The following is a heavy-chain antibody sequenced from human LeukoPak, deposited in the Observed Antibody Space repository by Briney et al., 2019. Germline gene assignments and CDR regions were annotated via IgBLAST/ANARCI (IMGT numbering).Heavy chain of an antibody. J-gene: IGHJ4*02. CDR3: ARGVGYNYRLYHFDY. D-gene: IGHD5-24*01. V-gene: IGHV4-59*08. CDR2: IYYSGST. Sequence: SETLSLTCTVSGDSISTYYWNWIRQPPGKGLEWIGYIYYSGSTSYNPSLKSRVTISVDTSKNQFSLKLCSVTAADTAFYYCARGVGYNYRLYHFDYWGQGTLVTVSS. CDR1: GDSISTYY.